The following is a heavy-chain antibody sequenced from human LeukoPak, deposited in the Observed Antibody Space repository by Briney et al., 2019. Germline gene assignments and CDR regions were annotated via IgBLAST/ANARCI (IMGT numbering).Heavy chain of an antibody. CDR1: GFTFSSYW. J-gene: IGHJ5*02. CDR2: IKQDGSEK. CDR3: ARDISIPFFINWFDP. D-gene: IGHD3-10*01. Sequence: PGGSLRLSCAASGFTFSSYWMSWVRQAPGKGLEWVANIKQDGSEKYYVDSVKGRFTISRDNAKNSLYLQMNSLRAEDTAVYYCARDISIPFFINWFDPWGQGTLVTVSS. V-gene: IGHV3-7*01.